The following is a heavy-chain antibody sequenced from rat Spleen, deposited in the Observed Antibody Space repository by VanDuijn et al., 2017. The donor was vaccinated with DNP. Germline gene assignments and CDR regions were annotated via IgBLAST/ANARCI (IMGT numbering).Heavy chain of an antibody. D-gene: IGHD1-2*01. J-gene: IGHJ3*01. CDR1: GFTFNDYN. V-gene: IGHV5S23*01. CDR2: ITSSGGSI. CDR3: AARYSSSWFAY. Sequence: EVQLVESGGGLVQPGRSLKLSCVASGFTFNDYNMTWIRQVPGRGLEWVASITSSGGSIYYPDSVKGRFTISRDDAKNTLYLQMNSLRSEDTATYYCAARYSSSWFAYWGQGTLVTVSS.